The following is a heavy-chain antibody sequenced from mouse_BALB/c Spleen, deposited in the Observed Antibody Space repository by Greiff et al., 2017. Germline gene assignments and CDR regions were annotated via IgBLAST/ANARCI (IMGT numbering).Heavy chain of an antibody. Sequence: EVQLQQSGPELVKPGASVKMSCKASGYTFTSYVMHWVKQKPGQGLEWIGYINPYNDGTKYNEKFKGKATLTSDKSSSTAYMELSSLTSEDSAVYYCARGSTMVKYAMDYWGQGTSVTVSS. CDR2: INPYNDGT. CDR1: GYTFTSYV. D-gene: IGHD2-2*01. V-gene: IGHV1-14*01. J-gene: IGHJ4*01. CDR3: ARGSTMVKYAMDY.